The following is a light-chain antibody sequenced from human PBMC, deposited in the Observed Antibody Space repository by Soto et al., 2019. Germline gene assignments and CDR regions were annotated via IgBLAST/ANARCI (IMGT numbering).Light chain of an antibody. Sequence: DLPITHSPSTLSGSVLKRVTITCRASQTISSWLAWYQQKPGKAPKLLIYKASTLKSGVPSRFSGSGSGTEFTLTISSLQPDDFATYYCQHYNSYSEAFGQGTKVDIK. CDR3: QHYNSYSEA. CDR2: KAS. V-gene: IGKV1-5*03. J-gene: IGKJ1*01. CDR1: QTISSW.